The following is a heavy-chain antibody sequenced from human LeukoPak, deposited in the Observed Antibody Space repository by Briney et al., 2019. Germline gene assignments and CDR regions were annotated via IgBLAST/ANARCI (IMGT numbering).Heavy chain of an antibody. D-gene: IGHD3-10*01. CDR3: ATVVGASPEYFDY. Sequence: AGGSLRLSCAASGFTVSSKHMTWVRQAPGKGLEWVSLIYSGGPTSYSDSVKGRFTISRDNTKNTLYLEMNSLRAEDTAVYYCATVVGASPEYFDYWGQGTLVTVSP. CDR1: GFTVSSKH. J-gene: IGHJ4*02. CDR2: IYSGGPT. V-gene: IGHV3-53*01.